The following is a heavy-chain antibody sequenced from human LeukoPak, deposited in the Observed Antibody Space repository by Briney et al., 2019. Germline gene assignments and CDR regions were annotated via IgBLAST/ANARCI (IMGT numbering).Heavy chain of an antibody. D-gene: IGHD1-26*01. CDR1: GDTFTSYG. V-gene: IGHV1-18*01. CDR3: ARESGGGIVGATDFDY. Sequence: GASVKVSCKASGDTFTSYGISWVRQAPGQGLEWMGWISAYNGNTNYAQKLQGRVTMTTDTSTSTAYMELRSLRSDDTAVYYCARESGGGIVGATDFDYWGQGTLVTVSS. CDR2: ISAYNGNT. J-gene: IGHJ4*02.